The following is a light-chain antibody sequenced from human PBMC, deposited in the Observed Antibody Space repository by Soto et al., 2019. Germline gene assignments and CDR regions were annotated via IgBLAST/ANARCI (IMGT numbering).Light chain of an antibody. CDR3: NSYTGSSSLVL. CDR2: EVS. J-gene: IGLJ2*01. Sequence: QSALTQPASVSGSPGQSITISCTGTSSDVGHYNYVSWYQQHPGKAPKLIIYEVSNRPSGVSDRFSGSKSGNTASLTISGLQAEDEGNYYCNSYTGSSSLVLFGGGTKLTVL. CDR1: SSDVGHYNY. V-gene: IGLV2-14*01.